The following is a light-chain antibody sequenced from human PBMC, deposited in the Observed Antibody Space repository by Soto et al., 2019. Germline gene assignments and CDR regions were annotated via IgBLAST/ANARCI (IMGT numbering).Light chain of an antibody. J-gene: IGKJ4*01. CDR2: DAS. CDR1: QSVRSSH. Sequence: DIVLTQSPGTLSLSPGERATLSCRASQSVRSSHLAWYQQKPGQTPRLLIYDASSRPTGIPDRFSGSGSGTDFTLTISRLEPEDFAVYYCQQYGSSPLTFGGGTKVAIK. CDR3: QQYGSSPLT. V-gene: IGKV3-20*01.